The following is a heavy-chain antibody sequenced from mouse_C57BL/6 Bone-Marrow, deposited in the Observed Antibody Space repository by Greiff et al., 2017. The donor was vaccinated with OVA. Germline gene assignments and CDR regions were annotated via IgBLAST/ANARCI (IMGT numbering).Heavy chain of an antibody. CDR3: AETVVAEFDY. D-gene: IGHD1-1*01. V-gene: IGHV1-18*01. Sequence: EVQLQQSGPELVKPGASVKIPCKASGYTFTDYNMDWVKQSHGKSLEWIGDINPNNGGTIYNQKFKGKATLTVDKSSSTAYMELLSLTSEDTAVYYCAETVVAEFDYWGQGTTLTVSS. CDR2: INPNNGGT. CDR1: GYTFTDYN. J-gene: IGHJ2*01.